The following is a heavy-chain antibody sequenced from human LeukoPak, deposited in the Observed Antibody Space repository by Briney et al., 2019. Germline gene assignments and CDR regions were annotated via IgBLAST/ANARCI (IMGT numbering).Heavy chain of an antibody. D-gene: IGHD6-19*01. J-gene: IGHJ5*02. V-gene: IGHV1-69*01. CDR2: VIPIFGTA. CDR3: AREDSSGWYWFDP. CDR1: GGTFINYA. Sequence: SSVTVSFKASGGTFINYAISWVRQAPGQGLEWVGGVIPIFGTANYAQKFQGRVTITADESTSTAYMELSSLRSEDTAVYYCAREDSSGWYWFDPWGQGTLVTVSS.